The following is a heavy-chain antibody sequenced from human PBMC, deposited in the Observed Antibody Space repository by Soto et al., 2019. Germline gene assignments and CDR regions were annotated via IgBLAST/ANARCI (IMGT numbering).Heavy chain of an antibody. V-gene: IGHV1-69*01. Sequence: VQLIQSGAEVKKPGSSVKVSCKASGGTFSSYALSWVRQAPGQGLEWMGGIVPISHISNYSQKFQGRVTISADESTITAYMELSRLRSEDTAVYDCTRDERNSRTTTIPFEPWVQGTLVTVSS. CDR2: IVPISHIS. D-gene: IGHD4-17*01. CDR3: TRDERNSRTTTIPFEP. J-gene: IGHJ5*02. CDR1: GGTFSSYA.